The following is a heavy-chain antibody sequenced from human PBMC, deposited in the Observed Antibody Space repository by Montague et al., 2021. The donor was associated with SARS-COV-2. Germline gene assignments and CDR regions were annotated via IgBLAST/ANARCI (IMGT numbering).Heavy chain of an antibody. Sequence: TLSPTCTVSGDSITSGGYFWNWIRQHPGKGLEYIGAISYSGSTYYXPSLTSRVSISMDTSKNAFSLSLHSVTAADTAVYFCAASGRRGYSNPFHHCGRGSLVTVSS. CDR3: AASGRRGYSNPFHH. V-gene: IGHV4-31*03. CDR1: GDSITSGGYF. CDR2: ISYSGST. D-gene: IGHD4-11*01. J-gene: IGHJ4*02.